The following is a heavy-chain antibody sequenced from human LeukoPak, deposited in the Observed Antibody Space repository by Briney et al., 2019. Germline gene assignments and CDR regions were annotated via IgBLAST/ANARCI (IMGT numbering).Heavy chain of an antibody. J-gene: IGHJ4*02. CDR2: IFYRGSS. CDR1: GGSVSSDGYY. Sequence: SETLSLTCTVSGGSVSSDGYYWNWIRQHPEKGLEWIGYIFYRGSSYYNPSLKSRLTMSLDTSKNQFSLKVNSVTAVDTAVYYCARSDYTVSDFHFDHWGQGTLVTVS. D-gene: IGHD3-3*01. V-gene: IGHV4-31*03. CDR3: ARSDYTVSDFHFDH.